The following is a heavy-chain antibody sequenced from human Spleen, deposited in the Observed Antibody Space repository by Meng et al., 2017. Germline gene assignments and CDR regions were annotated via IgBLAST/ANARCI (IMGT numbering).Heavy chain of an antibody. CDR3: ARDRDYYDSSGYTDY. D-gene: IGHD3-22*01. CDR2: IHHSGNT. J-gene: IGHJ4*02. V-gene: IGHV4-38-2*02. CDR1: GYSISSDYY. Sequence: SETLSLTCAVSGYSISSDYYWGWIRQPPGKGLEWIGSIHHSGNTVYNSSLKSRVTISVDTSKNQFSLKLTSVTAADTAVYYCARDRDYYDSSGYTDYWGQGTLVTVSS.